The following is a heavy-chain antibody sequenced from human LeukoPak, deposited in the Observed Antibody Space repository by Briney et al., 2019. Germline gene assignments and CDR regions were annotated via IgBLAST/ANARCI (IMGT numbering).Heavy chain of an antibody. J-gene: IGHJ4*02. CDR3: ARNDMAAAGTFAF. Sequence: ASLKVSCKASGGSFRSKAFSWVRQAPGQGLEWMGAIIPSFDVSNYAQKFQGRITITMDESASTAYMELTSLRSEDTAVYYCARNDMAAAGTFAFWGQGTLVTVSS. D-gene: IGHD6-13*01. V-gene: IGHV1-69*05. CDR1: GGSFRSKA. CDR2: IIPSFDVS.